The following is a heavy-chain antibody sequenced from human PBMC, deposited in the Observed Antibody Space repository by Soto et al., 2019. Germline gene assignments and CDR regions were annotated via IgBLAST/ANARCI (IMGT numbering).Heavy chain of an antibody. Sequence: QVQLVQSGAEVKKPGASVKVSCKASGYTFTSYGISWVRQAPGQGLEWMGWISAYNGNTNYAQKLQGRVTMTTDTSTSTGYMELRSLRSDDTAVYYCARRVYDYGDLQASDYWGQGTLVTVSS. J-gene: IGHJ4*02. CDR3: ARRVYDYGDLQASDY. D-gene: IGHD4-17*01. CDR1: GYTFTSYG. CDR2: ISAYNGNT. V-gene: IGHV1-18*01.